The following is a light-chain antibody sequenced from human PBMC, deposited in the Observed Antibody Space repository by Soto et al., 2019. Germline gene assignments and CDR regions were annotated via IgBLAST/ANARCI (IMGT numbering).Light chain of an antibody. Sequence: EIVMTQSPATLSVSPGERATLSCRASQSVSSNLAWYQQKPGQAPRLLIYGASTRATGIPARFSGSGSGTEFTLTISSLQSEDSAVYYCQQYNNWPPPFTFGPGTKLDIK. CDR3: QQYNNWPPPFT. V-gene: IGKV3-15*01. CDR1: QSVSSN. J-gene: IGKJ3*01. CDR2: GAS.